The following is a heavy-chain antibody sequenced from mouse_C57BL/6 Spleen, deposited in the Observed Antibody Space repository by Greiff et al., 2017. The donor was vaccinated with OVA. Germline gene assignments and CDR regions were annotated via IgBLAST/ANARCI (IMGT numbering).Heavy chain of an antibody. V-gene: IGHV1-82*01. D-gene: IGHD2-4*01. Sequence: VQLQESGPELVKPGASVKISCKASGYAFSSSWMNWVKQRPGKGLEWIGRIYPGDGDTNYNGKFKGKATLTADKSSSTAYMQLSSLTSEDSAVYFCARGSYYDYDVGDYYAMDYWGQGTSVTVSS. CDR2: IYPGDGDT. CDR1: GYAFSSSW. J-gene: IGHJ4*01. CDR3: ARGSYYDYDVGDYYAMDY.